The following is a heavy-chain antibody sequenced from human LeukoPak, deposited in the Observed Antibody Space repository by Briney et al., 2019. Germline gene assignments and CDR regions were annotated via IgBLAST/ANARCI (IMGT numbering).Heavy chain of an antibody. Sequence: GGSLRLSCAAYGFTVSSNYMSWVRQAPGKGLEWVSVIYSGGSTYYADSVKGRFTISRDNSKNTLYLQMNSLRAEDTAVYYCARGYCSSTSCYTSPFDYWGQGTLVTVSS. J-gene: IGHJ4*02. D-gene: IGHD2-2*02. CDR2: IYSGGST. CDR3: ARGYCSSTSCYTSPFDY. V-gene: IGHV3-53*01. CDR1: GFTVSSNY.